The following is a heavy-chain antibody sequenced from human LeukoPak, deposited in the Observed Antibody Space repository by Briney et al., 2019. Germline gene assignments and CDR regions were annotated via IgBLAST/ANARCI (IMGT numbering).Heavy chain of an antibody. CDR3: ARDPRGTYDY. CDR2: INPSIGDT. D-gene: IGHD5-12*01. V-gene: IGHV1-2*02. J-gene: IGHJ4*02. CDR1: GYSFTAAYN. Sequence: GASVKVSCKASGYSFTAAYNIHWLRQAPGQGPEFLGWINPSIGDTRHAQKFQGRVTVTRDTVISTAYMELSSLTSDDTAVYYCARDPRGTYDYWGQGTLVTVST.